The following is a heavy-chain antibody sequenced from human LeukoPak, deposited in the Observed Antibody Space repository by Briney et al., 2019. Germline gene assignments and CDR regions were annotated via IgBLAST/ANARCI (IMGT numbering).Heavy chain of an antibody. Sequence: PGGSLRLSCAASVFTFSSNWMSWVRQAPGKGLEWVAHIKQDGSEKYYLDTLKGRFTISRDKGKSSLYLQMNSVRAEETAVYYCGSVQWLVWIFYWGQGTLVTVSS. D-gene: IGHD6-19*01. CDR1: VFTFSSNW. V-gene: IGHV3-7*03. CDR3: GSVQWLVWIFY. J-gene: IGHJ4*02. CDR2: IKQDGSEK.